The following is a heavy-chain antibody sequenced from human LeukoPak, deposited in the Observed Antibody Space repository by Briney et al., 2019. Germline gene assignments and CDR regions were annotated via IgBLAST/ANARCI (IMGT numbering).Heavy chain of an antibody. Sequence: GASVKVSCKASGYTFTSYYMHWVRQAPGQGLEWMGIINPSGGSTSYAQKFQGRVTMTRDTSTSTVYMELSSLRSEDTAVYYCARDLIVVVPAASVDAFDIWGQGTMVTVSS. V-gene: IGHV1-46*01. CDR2: INPSGGST. J-gene: IGHJ3*02. CDR3: ARDLIVVVPAASVDAFDI. CDR1: GYTFTSYY. D-gene: IGHD2-2*01.